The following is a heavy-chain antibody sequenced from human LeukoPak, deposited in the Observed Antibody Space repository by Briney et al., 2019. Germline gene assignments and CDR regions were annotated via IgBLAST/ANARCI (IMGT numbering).Heavy chain of an antibody. J-gene: IGHJ4*02. CDR1: GGSISSYY. CDR3: ASFTYYDFCTFPY. V-gene: IGHV4-59*01. Sequence: SETLSLTCTVSGGSISSYYWSWIRQPPGKGLEWIGYIYYSGSTNYNPSLKSRVTISVDTSKNQFSLKLSSVTAADTAVYYCASFTYYDFCTFPYWGQGTLVTVSS. D-gene: IGHD3-3*01. CDR2: IYYSGST.